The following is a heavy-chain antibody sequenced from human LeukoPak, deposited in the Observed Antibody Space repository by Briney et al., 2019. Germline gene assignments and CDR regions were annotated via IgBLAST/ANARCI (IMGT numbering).Heavy chain of an antibody. Sequence: SETLSLTCAVSGGSISSSNWWSWVRQPPGKGLEWIGEIYHSGSTNYNPSLKSRVTISVDKSKNQFSLKLSSVTAADTAVYYCARWRGGNPGVLDYWGQGTLVTVSS. D-gene: IGHD4-23*01. CDR2: IYHSGST. CDR3: ARWRGGNPGVLDY. V-gene: IGHV4-4*02. CDR1: GGSISSSNW. J-gene: IGHJ4*02.